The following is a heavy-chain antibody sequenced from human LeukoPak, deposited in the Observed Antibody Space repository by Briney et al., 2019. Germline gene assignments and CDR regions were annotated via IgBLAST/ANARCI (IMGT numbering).Heavy chain of an antibody. J-gene: IGHJ4*02. V-gene: IGHV3-15*01. Sequence: PGGSLRLSCAASGFTFSSYAMSWVRQAPGKGLEWVGRIKSKTDGGTTDYAAPVKGRFTISRDDSKNTLYLQMNSLKTEDTAVYYCTTDSRPAGYDYVWGSYRYTGCWGQGTLVTVSS. CDR1: GFTFSSYA. CDR3: TTDSRPAGYDYVWGSYRYTGC. D-gene: IGHD3-16*02. CDR2: IKSKTDGGTT.